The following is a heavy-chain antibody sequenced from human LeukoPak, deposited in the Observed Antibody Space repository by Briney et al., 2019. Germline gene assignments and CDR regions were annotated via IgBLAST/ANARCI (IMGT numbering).Heavy chain of an antibody. J-gene: IGHJ4*02. CDR2: IYYSGNR. CDR1: GASINSFY. D-gene: IGHD6-13*01. CDR3: AARPTTYSSTVFDS. V-gene: IGHV4-59*08. Sequence: SETLSLTCTVSGASINSFYCNWIRQVPGKGLEWIGHIYYSGNRNYNPSLKSRVTISVDTSKNQFSLKVTSLTAADTAVYYCAARPTTYSSTVFDSWGQGALVTVSS.